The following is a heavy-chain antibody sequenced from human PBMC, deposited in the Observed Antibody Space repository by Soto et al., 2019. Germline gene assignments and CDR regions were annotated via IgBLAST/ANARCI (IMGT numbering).Heavy chain of an antibody. CDR3: ARDFFDSSDYTTNWFDP. CDR1: GGSISSSGYS. V-gene: IGHV4-30-2*01. Sequence: SETLSLTCGVSGGSISSSGYSWNWIRQPPGKGLEWIGYIYHSGNAYYNPSLKSRVTISVDTSKNQFSLKLTSVTAADAALYYCARDFFDSSDYTTNWFDPWGQGTLVTVSS. D-gene: IGHD3-22*01. CDR2: IYHSGNA. J-gene: IGHJ5*02.